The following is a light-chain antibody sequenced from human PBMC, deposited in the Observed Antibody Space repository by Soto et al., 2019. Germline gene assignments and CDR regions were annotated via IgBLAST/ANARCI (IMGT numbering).Light chain of an antibody. CDR3: QTWDTGIQV. Sequence: QLVLTQSPSASASPGASVKLTCTLSSGHSTYTIAWHQQHPGKGPRYLMRLKNDGSHTKGVGIPDRFSGSSFGAERYLTISSLQSEDEADYYCQTWDTGIQVFGAGTKLTVL. J-gene: IGLJ2*01. V-gene: IGLV4-69*01. CDR2: LKNDGSH. CDR1: SGHSTYT.